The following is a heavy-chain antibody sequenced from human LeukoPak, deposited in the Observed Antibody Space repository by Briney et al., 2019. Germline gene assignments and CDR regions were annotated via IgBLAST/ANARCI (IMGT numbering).Heavy chain of an antibody. CDR3: ARGVDILTGYPESGLVDY. Sequence: GGSLRLSCAASGFTFSSYAMSWVRQAPGKGLEWVSAISGSGGSTYYADSVKGRFTISRDNSKNTLYLQMGSLRAEDMAVYYCARGVDILTGYPESGLVDYWGQGTLVTVSS. D-gene: IGHD3-9*01. V-gene: IGHV3-23*01. CDR2: ISGSGGST. CDR1: GFTFSSYA. J-gene: IGHJ4*02.